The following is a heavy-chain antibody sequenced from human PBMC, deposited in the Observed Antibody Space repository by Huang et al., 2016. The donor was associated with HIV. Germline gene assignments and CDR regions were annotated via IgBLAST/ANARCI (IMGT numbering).Heavy chain of an antibody. V-gene: IGHV3-15*01. CDR2: IKRKTDGGTV. CDR3: VSAPPWDYYDSQNAFH. J-gene: IGHJ4*02. CDR1: VLTFSNAW. D-gene: IGHD3-22*01. Sequence: EVQLVESGGGLVKPGGSLIVSCVGSVLTFSNAWMTWVRQAPGKGLEWVGRIKRKTDGGTVDYGAPVKGRFDISRDDSKNTVFLHMYRLRTEDTAVYYCVSAPPWDYYDSQNAFHWGQGTRVTVSS.